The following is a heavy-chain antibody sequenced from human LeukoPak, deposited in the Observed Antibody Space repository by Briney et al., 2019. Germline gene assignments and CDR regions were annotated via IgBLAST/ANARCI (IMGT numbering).Heavy chain of an antibody. CDR2: ISGSGGST. D-gene: IGHD6-19*01. J-gene: IGHJ6*02. Sequence: GGSLRLSCAASGFTFSSYAMSWVRQAPGKGLEWVLAISGSGGSTYYADSVKGRFTISRDNSKNTLYLQMNSLRAEDTAVYYCAKGIAVAGSLTYYYYYGMDVWGQGTTVTVSS. CDR3: AKGIAVAGSLTYYYYYGMDV. CDR1: GFTFSSYA. V-gene: IGHV3-23*01.